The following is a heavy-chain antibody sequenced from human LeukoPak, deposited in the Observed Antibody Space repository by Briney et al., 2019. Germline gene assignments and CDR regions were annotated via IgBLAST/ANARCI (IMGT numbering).Heavy chain of an antibody. CDR2: ISYIGTT. V-gene: IGHV4-59*11. J-gene: IGHJ3*02. CDR1: GDSFSSHY. D-gene: IGHD4-17*01. CDR3: ARDLVAVTKGFDI. Sequence: SETLSLTCAVSGDSFSSHYWTWIRQPPGRGLEWIGYISYIGTTNYNPSLKSRVTISIDTSKNQFSLKLSSVTTADTAVYYCARDLVAVTKGFDIWGLGTMVGVSS.